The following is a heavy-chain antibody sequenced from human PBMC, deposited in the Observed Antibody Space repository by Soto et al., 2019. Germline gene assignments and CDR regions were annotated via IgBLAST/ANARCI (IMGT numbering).Heavy chain of an antibody. J-gene: IGHJ4*02. V-gene: IGHV1-3*01. CDR2: INAGNGNT. CDR1: GYTLTSYA. Sequence: ASVKVSCQASGYTLTSYAMHLVRQAPGQRLEWMGWINAGNGNTKYSQKFQGRVTITRDTSASTAYMELSSLRSEDTAVYYCASSVHEVSSGYYGYWGQGTLVTVSS. D-gene: IGHD3-22*01. CDR3: ASSVHEVSSGYYGY.